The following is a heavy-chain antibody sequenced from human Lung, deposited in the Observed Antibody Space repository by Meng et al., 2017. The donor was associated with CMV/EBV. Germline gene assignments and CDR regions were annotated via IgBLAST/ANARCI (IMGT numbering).Heavy chain of an antibody. CDR1: GFTFSSYW. J-gene: IGHJ6*02. CDR2: IKQDGSAK. Sequence: GGSLRLTCAASGFTFSSYWMSWIRQAPGKGLEWVANIKQDGSAKYYVDPVKGRFTISRDNAKNSLYLQMNSLRAEDTAVYYCAREGVVGVVIAGYYGMDVWGQGTTVTVSS. V-gene: IGHV3-7*01. CDR3: AREGVVGVVIAGYYGMDV. D-gene: IGHD3-3*01.